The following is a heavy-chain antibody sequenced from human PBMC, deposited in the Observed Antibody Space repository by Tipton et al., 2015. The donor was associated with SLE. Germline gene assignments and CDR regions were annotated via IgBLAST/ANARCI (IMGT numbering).Heavy chain of an antibody. CDR1: GFTFSSYE. CDR3: AREGYDFWSGYLYYFDY. J-gene: IGHJ4*02. D-gene: IGHD3-3*01. CDR2: ISSSSSYI. Sequence: GPPRLSCAASGFTFSSYEMNWVRQAPGKGLEWASYISSSSSYIYYADSVKGRFTISRDNAKNSLYLQMNSLRAEDTAVYYCAREGYDFWSGYLYYFDYWGQGTLVTVSS. V-gene: IGHV3-21*05.